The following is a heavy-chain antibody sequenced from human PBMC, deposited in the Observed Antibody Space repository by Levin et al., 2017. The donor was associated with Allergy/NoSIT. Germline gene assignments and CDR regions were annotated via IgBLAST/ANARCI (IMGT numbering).Heavy chain of an antibody. V-gene: IGHV3-23*01. J-gene: IGHJ4*02. Sequence: GGSLRLSCAASGFTFSSYAMSWVRQAPGKGLEWVSAISGSGGSTYYADSVKGRFTISRDNSKNTLYLQMNSLRAEDTAVYYCAKAILRDIVVVPAAMPVDYWGQGTLVTVSS. CDR3: AKAILRDIVVVPAAMPVDY. CDR2: ISGSGGST. D-gene: IGHD2-2*01. CDR1: GFTFSSYA.